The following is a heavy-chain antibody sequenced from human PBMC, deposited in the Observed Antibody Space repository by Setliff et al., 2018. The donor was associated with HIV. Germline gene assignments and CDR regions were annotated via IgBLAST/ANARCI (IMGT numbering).Heavy chain of an antibody. CDR3: ATSTLGWSDDAFDI. V-gene: IGHV1-69*06. Sequence: SVKVSCKASGGTFSSYAINWVRQAPGQGLEWMGRIIFIFGTANYAQKFRGRVTITADKSTSTAYMELSSLRSEDTAVYYCATSTLGWSDDAFDIWGQGTMVTVS. J-gene: IGHJ3*02. CDR1: GGTFSSYA. D-gene: IGHD2-21*01. CDR2: IIFIFGTA.